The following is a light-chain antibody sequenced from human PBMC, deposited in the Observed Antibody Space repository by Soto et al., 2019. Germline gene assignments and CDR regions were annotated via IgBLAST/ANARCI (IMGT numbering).Light chain of an antibody. J-gene: IGKJ4*01. CDR2: DAS. Sequence: EIVLTQSPSTLSLSPGERATLSCRASQSVGSSLAWYQQQPGQAPRLLIYDASKMATGIPARFSGSGSGTDFTLTISSLEPEDFAVYYCQQRSNWPSFGGGTKVEIK. CDR3: QQRSNWPS. CDR1: QSVGSS. V-gene: IGKV3-11*01.